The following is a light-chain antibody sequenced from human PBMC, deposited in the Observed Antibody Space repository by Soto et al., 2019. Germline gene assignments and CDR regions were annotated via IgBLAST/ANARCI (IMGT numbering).Light chain of an antibody. V-gene: IGKV3-11*01. CDR2: DAS. J-gene: IGKJ5*01. CDR3: QQRNSWPPIT. Sequence: EIVLPQSPVTLSFSPGERATPSCRASQSVRTYLAWYQVKPGQAPRLLIYDASSRASGVPARFSGSGSGTDFTLTISSLEPEDFALYYCQQRNSWPPITFGQGTRLEI. CDR1: QSVRTY.